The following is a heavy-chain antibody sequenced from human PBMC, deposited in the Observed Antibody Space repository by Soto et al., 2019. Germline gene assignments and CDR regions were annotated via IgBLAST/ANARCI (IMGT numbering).Heavy chain of an antibody. D-gene: IGHD1-1*01. CDR1: GFTFSSYA. J-gene: IGHJ6*04. CDR3: GRDQGTPRPREYNYGVDF. CDR2: ISYDGSNK. Sequence: GGSLRLSCAASGFTFSSYAMHWVRQAPGKGLEWVAVISYDGSNKYYVDSVKGRFTLSRDNSKNTLYLQMNSLRAEDTAVYYCGRDQGTPRPREYNYGVDFWAKGTRVTVS. V-gene: IGHV3-30-3*01.